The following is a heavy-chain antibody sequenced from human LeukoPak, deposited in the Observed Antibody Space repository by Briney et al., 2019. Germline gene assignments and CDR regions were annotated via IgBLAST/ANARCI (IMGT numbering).Heavy chain of an antibody. Sequence: GGSLRLSCAASGFTFSSYAMSWVRQAPGKGLEWVSAISGSGGSTYYADSVKGRFTISRDNSKNTLYLQMNSLRAEDTAVYYCAKDKVPASLYNWFDPWGQGTLVTVSS. J-gene: IGHJ5*02. V-gene: IGHV3-23*01. CDR1: GFTFSSYA. D-gene: IGHD2-2*01. CDR3: AKDKVPASLYNWFDP. CDR2: ISGSGGST.